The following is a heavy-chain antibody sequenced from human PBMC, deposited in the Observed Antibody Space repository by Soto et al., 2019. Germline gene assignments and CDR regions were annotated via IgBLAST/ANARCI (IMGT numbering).Heavy chain of an antibody. CDR2: INHSGST. V-gene: IGHV4-34*01. Sequence: TSETLSLTCAVYGGSFSGYYWSWIRQPPGKGLEWIGEINHSGSTNYNPSLKSRVTISVDTSKNQFSPKLSSVTAADTAVYYCARGGATIFGVVIIPYYYYGMDVWGQGTTVTVSS. D-gene: IGHD3-3*01. J-gene: IGHJ6*02. CDR1: GGSFSGYY. CDR3: ARGGATIFGVVIIPYYYYGMDV.